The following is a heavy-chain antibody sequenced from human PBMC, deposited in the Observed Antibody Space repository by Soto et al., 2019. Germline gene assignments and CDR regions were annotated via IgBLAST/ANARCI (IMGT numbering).Heavy chain of an antibody. J-gene: IGHJ4*02. V-gene: IGHV1-2*02. Sequence: ASVKVSCKTSGNPFMGHYIHWLRQALGQGFEWLGYISNSGDTKFSQNFQGRVSMTRDTSITTAYMELRGLQSGDTAVYYCAAGGSWYAFWGQGTLVTVSS. CDR3: AAGGSWYAF. D-gene: IGHD6-13*01. CDR2: YISNSGDT. CDR1: GNPFMGHY.